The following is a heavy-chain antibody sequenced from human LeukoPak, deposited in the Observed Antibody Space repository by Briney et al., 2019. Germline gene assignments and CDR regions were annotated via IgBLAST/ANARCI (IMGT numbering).Heavy chain of an antibody. CDR1: GGSISSYY. V-gene: IGHV4-59*01. Sequence: SETLSLTCTVPGGSISSYYWSWIRQPPGKGLEWIGDIYYSGSTNYNPSLKSRVTISVDTSKNQFSLKLSSVTVADTAVYYCARAKLPPPRYYYYMDVWGKGTTVTVSS. CDR3: ARAKLPPPRYYYYMDV. D-gene: IGHD1-26*01. J-gene: IGHJ6*03. CDR2: IYYSGST.